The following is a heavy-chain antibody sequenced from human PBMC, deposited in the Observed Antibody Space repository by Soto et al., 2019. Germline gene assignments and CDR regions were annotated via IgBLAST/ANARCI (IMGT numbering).Heavy chain of an antibody. CDR1: GFTFSNYG. CDR3: ARLGQIPADYGMDV. V-gene: IGHV3-23*01. D-gene: IGHD2-21*01. J-gene: IGHJ6*02. CDR2: ISNSGGST. Sequence: SLRLSCAASGFTFSNYGMSWVRQAPGKGLEWVSSISNSGGSTYYADSVKGRFTISRDTSKNTLYLQMNSLRAEDTAVYYCARLGQIPADYGMDVWGQGTTVTVSS.